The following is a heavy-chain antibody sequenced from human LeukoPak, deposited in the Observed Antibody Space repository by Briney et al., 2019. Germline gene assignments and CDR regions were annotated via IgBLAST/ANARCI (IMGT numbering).Heavy chain of an antibody. CDR2: IYYSGST. V-gene: IGHV4-59*01. Sequence: SETLSLTCTVSGGSISTYCWSWIRQPPGKGLEWIGYIYYSGSTNYNPSLKSRVTISLDTSKNQFYLRLSSVTAADTAVYYCARSYDSRAYYYYGMDVWGQGTTVTVSS. D-gene: IGHD3-22*01. CDR1: GGSISTYC. J-gene: IGHJ6*02. CDR3: ARSYDSRAYYYYGMDV.